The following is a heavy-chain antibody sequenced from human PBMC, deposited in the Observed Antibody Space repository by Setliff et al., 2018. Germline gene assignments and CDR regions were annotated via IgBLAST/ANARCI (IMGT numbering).Heavy chain of an antibody. CDR3: ARDAVSNFDRGDSPAY. CDR1: GYVFTGYY. D-gene: IGHD2-21*01. J-gene: IGHJ4*02. V-gene: IGHV1-46*01. CDR2: VNPRTGST. Sequence: ASVKVSCKASGYVFTGYYIHWVRHAPGQGFEWMGSVNPRTGSTASAARFQGRITMTRDTSATTVYMTLGSLRSDDTAVYFCARDAVSNFDRGDSPAYWGRGTLVTVSS.